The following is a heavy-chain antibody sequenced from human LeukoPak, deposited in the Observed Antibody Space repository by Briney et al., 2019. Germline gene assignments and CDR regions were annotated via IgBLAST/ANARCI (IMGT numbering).Heavy chain of an antibody. CDR1: GLTSSSYA. V-gene: IGHV3-23*01. J-gene: IGHJ4*02. D-gene: IGHD6-6*01. Sequence: GGSLTLSCAASGLTSSSYAMSWVRQAPGKVLEWVSAISGSGGSTYYADSVKGRFTISRHNSKNTLYLQMNSLRAEDTAVYYCAKDPPYKEQLRIFAYWGQGTLVTVSS. CDR2: ISGSGGST. CDR3: AKDPPYKEQLRIFAY.